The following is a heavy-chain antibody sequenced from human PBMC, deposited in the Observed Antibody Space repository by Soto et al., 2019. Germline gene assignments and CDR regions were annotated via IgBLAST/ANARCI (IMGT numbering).Heavy chain of an antibody. CDR2: IFWDDDN. D-gene: IGHD5-12*01. CDR1: GFSLSTRGVG. CDR3: AHRSRGDAYYFDQ. Sequence: QITLKESGPTLVKPTQTLTLTCSFSGFSLSTRGVGVGWIRQPPGKALEWLALIFWDDDNWYSPSLRSRLTITEDTSKNPGIIIMTNMEPVDTATYYSAHRSRGDAYYFDQWGQGTLVTVSS. J-gene: IGHJ4*02. V-gene: IGHV2-5*02.